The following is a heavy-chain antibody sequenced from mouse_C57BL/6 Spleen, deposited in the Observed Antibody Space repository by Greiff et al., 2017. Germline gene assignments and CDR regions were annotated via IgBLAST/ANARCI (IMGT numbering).Heavy chain of an antibody. Sequence: QVQLQQPGAELVMPGASVQLSCKASGYTFTRYWMHWVKPRPGQGLEWIGEIDPSDSYTNYNQKFKGKSTLTVDKSSSTAYMQLSSLTSEDSAVYYCARRDYYGSSPEYFDVWGTGTTVTVSS. CDR3: ARRDYYGSSPEYFDV. J-gene: IGHJ1*03. CDR2: IDPSDSYT. D-gene: IGHD1-1*01. V-gene: IGHV1-69*01. CDR1: GYTFTRYW.